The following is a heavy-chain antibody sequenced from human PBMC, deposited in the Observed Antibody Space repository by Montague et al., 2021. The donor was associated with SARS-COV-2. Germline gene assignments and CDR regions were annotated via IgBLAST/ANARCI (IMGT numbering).Heavy chain of an antibody. Sequence: SETLSLTCTVSGGSISSSDYYWGWIRQHPGKGLEWIGYMYYSGSTYYNPSLKSRVTISIDTSKNQFSLKLSSVTAADTAVYYCARDDIVLQGVTKGMDVWGQGTTVTVSS. CDR1: GGSISSSDYY. CDR2: MYYSGST. CDR3: ARDDIVLQGVTKGMDV. D-gene: IGHD3-10*01. J-gene: IGHJ6*02. V-gene: IGHV4-39*07.